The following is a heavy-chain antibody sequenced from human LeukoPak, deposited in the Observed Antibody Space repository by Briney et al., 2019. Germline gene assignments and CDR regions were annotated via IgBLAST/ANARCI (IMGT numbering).Heavy chain of an antibody. Sequence: SVKVSCKASGGTFSSYATSWVRQAPGQGLEWMGGIIPIFGTANYAQKFQGRVTITADESTSTAYMELSSLRSEDTAVYYCASDSSGYFGWVYWGQGTLVAVSS. CDR2: IIPIFGTA. V-gene: IGHV1-69*13. CDR1: GGTFSSYA. D-gene: IGHD3-22*01. J-gene: IGHJ4*02. CDR3: ASDSSGYFGWVY.